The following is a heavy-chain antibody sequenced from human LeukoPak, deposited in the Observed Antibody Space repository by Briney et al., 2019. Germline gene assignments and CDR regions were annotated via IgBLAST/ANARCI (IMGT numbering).Heavy chain of an antibody. D-gene: IGHD1-1*01. V-gene: IGHV4-38-2*02. J-gene: IGHJ5*02. CDR3: ARDQYDDVAFDP. CDR1: GYSISSGYY. Sequence: PSETLSLNCNVSGYSISSGYYWGWIRQPPGKGLEWIGSIHHSGSTYYNPSLKSRVTISVDTSKNQFSLKLSSVTAADTALYYCARDQYDDVAFDPWGQGTLVTVSS. CDR2: IHHSGST.